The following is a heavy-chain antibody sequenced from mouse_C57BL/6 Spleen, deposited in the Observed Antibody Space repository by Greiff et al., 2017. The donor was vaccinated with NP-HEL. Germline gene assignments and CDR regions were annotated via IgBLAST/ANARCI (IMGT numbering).Heavy chain of an antibody. Sequence: EVMLVESGGGLVKPGGSLKLSCAASGFTFSSYALSWVRQTPEKRLEWVATISDGGSYTYYPDNVKGRFTISRDNAKNNLYLQMSNLKYEDTAMYYCARGTVVAPMDYWGQGTSVTVAS. J-gene: IGHJ4*01. CDR3: ARGTVVAPMDY. CDR2: ISDGGSYT. D-gene: IGHD1-1*01. CDR1: GFTFSSYA. V-gene: IGHV5-4*03.